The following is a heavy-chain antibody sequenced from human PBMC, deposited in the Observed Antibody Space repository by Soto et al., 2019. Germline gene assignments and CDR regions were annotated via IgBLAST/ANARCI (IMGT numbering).Heavy chain of an antibody. CDR2: IHYSGTT. V-gene: IGHV4-31*03. Sequence: SETLSLTCTVSGGTIRSGGHYWSWIRQVPGKGLQWMGYIHYSGTTYSNPSLKSRLSISVDKSKNQFSLRLSSVTAADTAVYYCARMPYYDFLTGNIGDYYYGVDVWGQGTTVTVSS. CDR1: GGTIRSGGHY. J-gene: IGHJ6*02. D-gene: IGHD3-9*01. CDR3: ARMPYYDFLTGNIGDYYYGVDV.